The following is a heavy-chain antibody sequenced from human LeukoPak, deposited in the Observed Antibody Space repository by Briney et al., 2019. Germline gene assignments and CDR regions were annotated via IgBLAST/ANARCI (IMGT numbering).Heavy chain of an antibody. J-gene: IGHJ4*02. CDR1: GFNFSSYV. CDR2: ISRSDSYM. V-gene: IGHV3-21*01. Sequence: GGSLRLSCAASGFNFSSYVMNWVRQAPGKGLEWVSSISRSDSYMYYADSVTGRFTISRDNAKNSLYLQMNNLRAEDTAVYYCARGDEGEYDHGYFDYWGQGTLVTVSS. D-gene: IGHD2/OR15-2a*01. CDR3: ARGDEGEYDHGYFDY.